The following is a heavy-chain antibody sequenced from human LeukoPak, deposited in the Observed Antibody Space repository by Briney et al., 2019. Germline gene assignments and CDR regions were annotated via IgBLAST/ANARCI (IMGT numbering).Heavy chain of an antibody. V-gene: IGHV4-59*01. CDR1: GGSISSYY. J-gene: IGHJ6*03. CDR2: IYYSGST. Sequence: PSETLSLTCAVSGGSISSYYWSWIRQPPGKGLEWIGYIYYSGSTNYNPSLKSRVTISVDTSKNQFSLKLSSVTAADTAVYYCARVRGYQLLYYYMDVWGKGTTVTVSS. CDR3: ARVRGYQLLYYYMDV. D-gene: IGHD2-2*01.